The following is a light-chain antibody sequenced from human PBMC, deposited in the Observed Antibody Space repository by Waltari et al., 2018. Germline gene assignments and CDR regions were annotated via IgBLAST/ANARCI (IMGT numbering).Light chain of an antibody. CDR1: SSDVGSYNL. CDR3: CSYAGSSTVV. Sequence: QSALTQPASVSGSPGQSITISCTGTSSDVGSYNLVSWYQQHPGKDPKLMIYEGSKRPSGVSNRFSASKAGDTASLTIARLHAEDEADYYCCSYAGSSTVVFGGGTKLTVL. CDR2: EGS. J-gene: IGLJ3*02. V-gene: IGLV2-23*01.